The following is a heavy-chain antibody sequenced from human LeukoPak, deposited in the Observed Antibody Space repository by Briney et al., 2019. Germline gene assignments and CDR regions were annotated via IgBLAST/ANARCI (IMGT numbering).Heavy chain of an antibody. CDR3: AKDWNKLTGAQGDY. V-gene: IGHV3-30-3*01. D-gene: IGHD7-27*01. J-gene: IGHJ4*02. Sequence: GRSLRLSCAASGFTFSSYAMHWVRQAPGKGLEWVAVISYDGSNKYYADSVKGRFTISRDNSKNTLYLQMNSLRAEDTAVYYCAKDWNKLTGAQGDYWGQGTLVTVSS. CDR1: GFTFSSYA. CDR2: ISYDGSNK.